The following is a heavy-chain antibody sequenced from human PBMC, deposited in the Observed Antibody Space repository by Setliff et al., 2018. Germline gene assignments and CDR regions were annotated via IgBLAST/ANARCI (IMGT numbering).Heavy chain of an antibody. CDR2: IYYSGRT. D-gene: IGHD3-9*01. Sequence: NPSETLSLTCSVAGGSISSSSYYWSWIRQPPGKGLEWIGYIYYSGRTNYNPSLKSRVSISVDTSKNQFSLKVSSVTAADTAVYYCARGRGLVTSYYFDYWGQGTLVTVSS. CDR3: ARGRGLVTSYYFDY. CDR1: GGSISSSSYY. V-gene: IGHV4-61*05. J-gene: IGHJ4*02.